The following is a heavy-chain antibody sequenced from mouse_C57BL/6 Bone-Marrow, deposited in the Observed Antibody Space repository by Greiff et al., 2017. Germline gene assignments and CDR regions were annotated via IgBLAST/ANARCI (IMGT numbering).Heavy chain of an antibody. D-gene: IGHD2-1*01. CDR2: IYIGNGYT. CDR3: AKNYYGNYPWAMDY. CDR1: GYTFTSYG. V-gene: IGHV1-58*01. Sequence: LVGPGSSVKMSCKTSGYTFTSYGINWVKQRPGQGLEWIGYIYIGNGYTEYNEKFKGKATLTSDTSSSTAYMQLSSLTSEDSAIYFCAKNYYGNYPWAMDYWGQGTSVTVSS. J-gene: IGHJ4*01.